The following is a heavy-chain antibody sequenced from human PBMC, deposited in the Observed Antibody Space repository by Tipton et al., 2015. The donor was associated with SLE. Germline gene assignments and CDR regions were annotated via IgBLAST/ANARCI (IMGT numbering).Heavy chain of an antibody. CDR2: IYHSGST. J-gene: IGHJ3*02. CDR1: GYSISSGYY. D-gene: IGHD2-15*01. CDR3: ARDGFICSGGSCYPNDAFDI. Sequence: TLSLTCTVSGYSISSGYYWGWIRQPPGKGLEWIGSIYHSGSTYYNPSLKSRVTTSVDTSKNQFSLKLSSVTVADTAVYYCARDGFICSGGSCYPNDAFDIWGQGTMVTVSS. V-gene: IGHV4-38-2*02.